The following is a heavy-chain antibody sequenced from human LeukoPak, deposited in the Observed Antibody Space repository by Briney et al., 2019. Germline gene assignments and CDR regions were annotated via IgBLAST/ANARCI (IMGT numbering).Heavy chain of an antibody. CDR3: AKDQTGDGYNSI. J-gene: IGHJ4*02. D-gene: IGHD5-24*01. CDR1: GFIFRNYA. V-gene: IGHV3-23*01. CDR2: VHDRN. Sequence: RSGGSLRLSCAASGFIFRNYAMSWVRQAPGKGPEWVSTVHDRNYYADSVKGRFTISRDDSRSTLYLQMDNLRVEDTAVYYCAKDQTGDGYNSIWGQGTLVTVSS.